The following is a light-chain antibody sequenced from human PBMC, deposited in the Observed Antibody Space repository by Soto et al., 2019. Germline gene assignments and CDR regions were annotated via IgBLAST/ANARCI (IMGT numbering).Light chain of an antibody. CDR1: QSVSSN. CDR3: QQYTGPPTT. V-gene: IGKV3-20*01. J-gene: IGKJ5*01. Sequence: EIVLTQSPGTLSLSPGERATLSCRASQSVSSNLAWYQQKPGQAPRLLIYGASTRATGIPARFSGSGSGTDFTLTITRLEPEDSAVYFCQQYTGPPTTFGQGTRLEIK. CDR2: GAS.